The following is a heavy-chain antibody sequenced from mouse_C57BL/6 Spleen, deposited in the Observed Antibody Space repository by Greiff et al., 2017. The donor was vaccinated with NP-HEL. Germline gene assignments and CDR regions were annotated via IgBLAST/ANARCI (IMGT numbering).Heavy chain of an antibody. Sequence: QVQLQQPGAELVMPGASVKLSCKASGYTFTSYWMHWVKQRPGQGLEWIGEIDPSDSYTNYNQKFKGKSTLTVDKSSSTAYMQLSSLTSEDSAVYYCARFGSSPYWGQGTLVTVSA. D-gene: IGHD1-1*01. CDR2: IDPSDSYT. CDR1: GYTFTSYW. CDR3: ARFGSSPY. J-gene: IGHJ3*01. V-gene: IGHV1-69*01.